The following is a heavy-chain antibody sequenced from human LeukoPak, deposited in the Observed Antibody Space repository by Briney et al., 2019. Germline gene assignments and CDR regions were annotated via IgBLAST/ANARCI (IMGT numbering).Heavy chain of an antibody. CDR1: GFTFTSYW. J-gene: IGHJ4*02. V-gene: IGHV3-74*01. CDR3: ITDLG. Sequence: GGSLRLSCATSGFTFTSYWMHWVRQVAGKGLVWLARVDHGGSGTNYADSVKGRFTISRDNAKSTVYLQMNSLRVEGTAVYYCITDLGWGQGTLVTVSS. CDR2: VDHGGSGT. D-gene: IGHD1-14*01.